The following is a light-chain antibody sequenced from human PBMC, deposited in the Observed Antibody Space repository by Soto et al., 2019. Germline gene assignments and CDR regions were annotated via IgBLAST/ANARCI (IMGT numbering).Light chain of an antibody. CDR2: SSN. CDR3: AAWDDSLNGLYV. V-gene: IGLV1-44*01. CDR1: SSNIGSNT. Sequence: QSVLTQPPSASGTPRQSVTMSCSGNSSNIGSNTVDWYQQLPGTAPKLPVYSSNQRPSGVPDRFSGSKSGTSASLAISGLQSDDEADYFCAAWDDSLNGLYVFGTGTKVTVL. J-gene: IGLJ1*01.